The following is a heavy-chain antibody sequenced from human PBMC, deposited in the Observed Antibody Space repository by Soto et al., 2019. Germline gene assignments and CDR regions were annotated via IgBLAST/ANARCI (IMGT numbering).Heavy chain of an antibody. V-gene: IGHV3-23*01. CDR2: IGTGGAPT. J-gene: IGHJ6*02. CDR3: ARGDRNSEWDV. CDR1: GFSFNSYV. D-gene: IGHD3-3*01. Sequence: EAHLLESGGGLVQPGGSLRLSCAASGFSFNSYVMSWVRQAPGKGLEWVSAIGTGGAPTRYAGSVMGRFTISRDNSRTTLFLQMNSLRAEDTALYYCARGDRNSEWDVWGQGTTVTVSS.